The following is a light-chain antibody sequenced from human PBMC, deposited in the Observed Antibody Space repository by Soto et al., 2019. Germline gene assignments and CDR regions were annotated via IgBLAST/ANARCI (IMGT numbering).Light chain of an antibody. CDR2: GAS. Sequence: EIVMTQSPATLSVSPGESATLSCRASQSISSELAWYQQKPGQPPRLLIYGASTRATGVPARFTGSGSGSNFTHTISGLQSEDFAVYYCQHGHNWPLTFGQGTRLEI. CDR3: QHGHNWPLT. J-gene: IGKJ2*01. CDR1: QSISSE. V-gene: IGKV3-15*01.